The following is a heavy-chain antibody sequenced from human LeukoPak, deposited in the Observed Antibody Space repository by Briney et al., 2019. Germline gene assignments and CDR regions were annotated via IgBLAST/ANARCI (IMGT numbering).Heavy chain of an antibody. J-gene: IGHJ4*02. CDR2: ISYDGSNK. V-gene: IGHV3-30*03. CDR1: GFTFSSYG. CDR3: AAGSNEDY. D-gene: IGHD1-1*01. Sequence: GGTLRLSCAASGFTFSSYGMHWVRQAPGKGLEWVAVISYDGSNKYYADPLKGRFTTSRDNSKNTLYLQMNSLRAEDTAVYYCAAGSNEDYRGQGILVTVSS.